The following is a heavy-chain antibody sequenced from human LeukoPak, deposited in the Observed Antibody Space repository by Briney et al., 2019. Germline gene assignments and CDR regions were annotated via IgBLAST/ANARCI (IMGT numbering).Heavy chain of an antibody. V-gene: IGHV3-30*02. CDR1: GFTFSSYG. CDR3: AKDPYGDYTFDY. J-gene: IGHJ4*02. CDR2: IRYDGSNK. D-gene: IGHD4-17*01. Sequence: PGGSLRLSCAASGFTFSSYGMHWVRQAPGKGLEWVAFIRYDGSNKYYADSVKGRFTISRDNSKNTLYLQMNSLRAEGTAVYYCAKDPYGDYTFDYWGQGTLVTVSS.